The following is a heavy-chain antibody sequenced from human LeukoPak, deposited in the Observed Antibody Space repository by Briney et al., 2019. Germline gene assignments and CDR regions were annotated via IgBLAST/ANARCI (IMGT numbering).Heavy chain of an antibody. Sequence: GGSLRLSCAASGFTVSSNYMSWVRQAPGKELEWVSIIYSSGSTYYADSVQGRFTISRDNSKNTLYLQINSLRAEDTALYYCARTAVGTETDYFDYWGQGTLVTVSS. D-gene: IGHD4-23*01. CDR3: ARTAVGTETDYFDY. CDR1: GFTVSSNY. V-gene: IGHV3-53*01. CDR2: IYSSGST. J-gene: IGHJ4*02.